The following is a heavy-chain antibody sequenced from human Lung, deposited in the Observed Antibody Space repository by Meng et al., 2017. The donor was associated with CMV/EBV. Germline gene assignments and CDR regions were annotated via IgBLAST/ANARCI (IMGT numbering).Heavy chain of an antibody. CDR3: AREEAMVGYYTNWFDA. J-gene: IGHJ5*02. CDR2: ISGSVGNT. V-gene: IGHV3-23*01. D-gene: IGHD5-18*01. CDR1: GFPFRSYA. Sequence: ESLKISCAASGFPFRSYAMSWVRQAPGKGLGWVSSISGSVGNTYYADSVKGRFTISRDNSGDTLYMQMSSLRAEDTAVYYCAREEAMVGYYTNWFDAWGQGALVTVSS.